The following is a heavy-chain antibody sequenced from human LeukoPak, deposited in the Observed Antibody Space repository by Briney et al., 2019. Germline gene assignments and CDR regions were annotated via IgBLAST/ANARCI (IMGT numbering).Heavy chain of an antibody. CDR3: ARRDYGGNLDY. CDR1: GYTFISYY. V-gene: IGHV1-46*01. J-gene: IGHJ4*02. D-gene: IGHD4-23*01. Sequence: ASVKVSCKASGYTFISYYIHWVRQAPGQGLEWMGIINPSGGSTSYAQKFQGRVTMTRDTSTSTVYMELSNLRSEDTAVYYCARRDYGGNLDYWGQGTLVTVSS. CDR2: INPSGGST.